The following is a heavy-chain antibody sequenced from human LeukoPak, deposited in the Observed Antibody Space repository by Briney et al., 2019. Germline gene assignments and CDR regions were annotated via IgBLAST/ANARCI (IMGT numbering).Heavy chain of an antibody. CDR2: ISDRSSTI. J-gene: IGHJ6*03. V-gene: IGHV3-48*04. CDR3: ARVRGPTLKTCYMDV. D-gene: IGHD3-10*01. CDR1: GFTFTEYS. Sequence: HPGESLRLSCAASGFTFTEYSIIWVRQAPGKGLEWVSFISDISDRSSTIHYADSVEGRFTISRDNAERSVYLQMNSLRADDTAVYYCARVRGPTLKTCYMDVWGTGTTVTVSS.